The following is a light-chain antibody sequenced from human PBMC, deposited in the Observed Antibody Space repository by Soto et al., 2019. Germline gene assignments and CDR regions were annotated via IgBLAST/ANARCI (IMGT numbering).Light chain of an antibody. V-gene: IGLV7-46*01. Sequence: QAVVTQEPSLTVSPGGTVTLTCGSSAGPVTSGHYPYWFQQKPGQAPRTLIYDTSNKHSWTPARFSGSLLGGKAALTLSGAQPEDEAEYYCLLSYRGAFVVFGGGTQLTVL. CDR2: DTS. CDR3: LLSYRGAFVV. J-gene: IGLJ2*01. CDR1: AGPVTSGHY.